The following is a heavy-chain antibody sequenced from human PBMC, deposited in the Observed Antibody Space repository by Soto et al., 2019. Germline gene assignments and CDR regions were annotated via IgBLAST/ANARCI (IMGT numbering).Heavy chain of an antibody. V-gene: IGHV4-61*01. D-gene: IGHD6-13*01. Sequence: QAQLQESGPGPVKPSETLSLTCTVSGGSVSGGTHYWSWIRQPPGKGLEWIGYIYNSGSTNYNPVLKSRVTISVDTSKNQFSLKLSSVTAADTAVYYCARGYRTSWYWFDLWGRGTLVTVSS. CDR2: IYNSGST. CDR3: ARGYRTSWYWFDL. CDR1: GGSVSGGTHY. J-gene: IGHJ2*01.